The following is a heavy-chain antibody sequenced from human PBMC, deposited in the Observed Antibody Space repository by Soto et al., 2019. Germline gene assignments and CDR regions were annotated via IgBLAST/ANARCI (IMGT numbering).Heavy chain of an antibody. J-gene: IGHJ4*02. CDR1: GFTFSSYW. V-gene: IGHV3-74*01. CDR2: INSDGSST. CDR3: LGAAAGTSFDY. Sequence: GGSLRLSCAASGFTFSSYWMHWVRQAPGKGLVWVSRINSDGSSTSYADSVKGRFTISRDNAKNTLYLQMNSLRAEDTAVYYCLGAAAGTSFDYWGQGTLVTVSS. D-gene: IGHD6-13*01.